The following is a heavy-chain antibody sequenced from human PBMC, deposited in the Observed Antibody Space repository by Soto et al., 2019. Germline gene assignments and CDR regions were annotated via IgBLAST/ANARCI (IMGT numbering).Heavy chain of an antibody. V-gene: IGHV3-33*01. CDR2: IWNDGNNK. CDR1: GFIFSSYG. J-gene: IGHJ4*02. CDR3: ARSRFYGSGSYRSLDY. D-gene: IGHD3-16*02. Sequence: QVQLVESGGGVVQPGRSLRLSCAASGFIFSSYGMHWVRQAPGKGLEWVAVIWNDGNNKYYADSVKGRFTISRDNSKNTLFLQVDSLTAEDTAVYYCARSRFYGSGSYRSLDYWGQGSLVTVSS.